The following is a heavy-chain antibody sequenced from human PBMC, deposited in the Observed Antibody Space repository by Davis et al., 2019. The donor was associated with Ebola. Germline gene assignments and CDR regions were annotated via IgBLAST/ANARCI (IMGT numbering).Heavy chain of an antibody. Sequence: ASVKVSCKASGYTFTSYDINWVRQATGQGLEWMGWMNPNSGNTGYAQKFQGRVTMTRNTSINTAYLEVSSLRSEDTAVYYCAREGYCSSTSCFNDAFDIWGQGTMVTVSS. CDR3: AREGYCSSTSCFNDAFDI. J-gene: IGHJ3*02. V-gene: IGHV1-8*01. CDR1: GYTFTSYD. D-gene: IGHD2-2*01. CDR2: MNPNSGNT.